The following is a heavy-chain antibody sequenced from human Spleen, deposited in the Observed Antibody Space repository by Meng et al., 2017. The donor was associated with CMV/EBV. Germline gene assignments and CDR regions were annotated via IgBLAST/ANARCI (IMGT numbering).Heavy chain of an antibody. V-gene: IGHV4-34*01. Sequence: GSLRLSCAVYGGSFSDYYWSWIRQPPGKGLEWIGEINRRGSTNYTPSLKSRITISIDTSNNRFSLELSSVTAADTAVYYCARQGRVYFDYWGQGSLVTVSS. CDR1: GGSFSDYY. CDR3: ARQGRVYFDY. CDR2: INRRGST. J-gene: IGHJ4*02.